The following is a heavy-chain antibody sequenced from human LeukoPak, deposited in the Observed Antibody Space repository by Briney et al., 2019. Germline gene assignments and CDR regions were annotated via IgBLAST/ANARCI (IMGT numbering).Heavy chain of an antibody. J-gene: IGHJ6*02. CDR2: IYPGDSDT. V-gene: IGHV5-51*01. CDR3: ASSHLQYSSGYLSYYYYGMDV. D-gene: IGHD6-19*01. CDR1: GYSFTSYW. Sequence: GESLKISCKGSGYSFTSYWIGWVRQMPGKGLEWMGIIYPGDSDTRYSPSFQGQVTISADKSISTAYLQWSSLKASDTAMYYCASSHLQYSSGYLSYYYYGMDVWGQGTTVTVSS.